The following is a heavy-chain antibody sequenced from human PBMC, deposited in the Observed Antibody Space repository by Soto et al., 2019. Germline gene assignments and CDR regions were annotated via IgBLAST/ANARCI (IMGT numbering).Heavy chain of an antibody. D-gene: IGHD6-6*01. CDR1: GGSISSSSYY. CDR2: IYCSEST. J-gene: IGHJ4*02. V-gene: IGHV4-39*01. CDR3: ARYKAGSSFDQENDS. Sequence: KTSETLSLTCTVSGGSISSSSYYWVRLPQPPGKERESVGCIYCSESTYYNPSLKRRVIISVDTSKTQYSLKLSSVTAEDTAEYYWARYKAGSSFDQENDSWGQGTLVTVSS.